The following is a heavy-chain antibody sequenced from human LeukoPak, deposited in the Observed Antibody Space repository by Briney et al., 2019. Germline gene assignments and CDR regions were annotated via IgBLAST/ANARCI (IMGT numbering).Heavy chain of an antibody. CDR3: ARGKRWDGYNYAY. CDR2: INHSGST. V-gene: IGHV4-34*01. Sequence: SETLSLTCAVYGGSFSGYYWSWIRQPPGEGLEWIGEINHSGSTNYNPSLKSRVTISVDTSKNQFSLKLSSVTAADTAVYYCARGKRWDGYNYAYWGQGTLVTVSS. D-gene: IGHD5-24*01. J-gene: IGHJ4*02. CDR1: GGSFSGYY.